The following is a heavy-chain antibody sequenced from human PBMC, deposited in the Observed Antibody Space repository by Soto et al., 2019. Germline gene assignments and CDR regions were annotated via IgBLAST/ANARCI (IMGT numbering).Heavy chain of an antibody. V-gene: IGHV4-59*01. CDR1: GGSINNYY. D-gene: IGHD1-26*01. J-gene: IGHJ4*02. CDR2: IYYSGST. CDR3: ARRYGGNFDY. Sequence: SETLSLTCTVSGGSINNYYWSWIRQPPGKGLEWIGYIYYSGSTNYNPSLKSRVTISADTSKNQFSLKLSSVTAADTAVYYCARRYGGNFDYWGQGTLVTVSS.